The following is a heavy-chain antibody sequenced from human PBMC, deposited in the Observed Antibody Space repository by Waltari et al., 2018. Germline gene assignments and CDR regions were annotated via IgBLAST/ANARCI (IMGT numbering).Heavy chain of an antibody. CDR3: ARVVRSRVDFDY. Sequence: QVQLQESGPGLVKPSETLSLTCTVSGGSVSSGSYYWSWIRQPPGKGLEWIGYIYYSGSTNYNPSLKSRVTISVDTSKNQFSLKLSSVTAADTAVYYCARVVRSRVDFDYWGQGTLVTVSS. V-gene: IGHV4-61*01. D-gene: IGHD6-13*01. CDR1: GGSVSSGSYY. CDR2: IYYSGST. J-gene: IGHJ4*02.